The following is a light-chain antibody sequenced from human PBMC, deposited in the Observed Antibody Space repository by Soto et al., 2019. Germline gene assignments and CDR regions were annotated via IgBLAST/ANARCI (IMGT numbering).Light chain of an antibody. CDR2: GTS. CDR1: QSVNFN. CDR3: QQYNNWPRT. J-gene: IGKJ2*02. Sequence: EIVMTQSPATLSVSPGGRATLSCRASQSVNFNLAWYQQKPGQSPRLLVYGTSTRATGLPAWFSGRGSGTEFILTISGLQFEDFAVYYCQQYNNWPRTFGQGTKLEIK. V-gene: IGKV3-15*01.